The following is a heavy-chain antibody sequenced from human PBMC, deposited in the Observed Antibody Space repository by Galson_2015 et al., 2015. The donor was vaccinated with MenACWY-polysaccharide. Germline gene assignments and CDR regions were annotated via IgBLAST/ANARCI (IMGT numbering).Heavy chain of an antibody. CDR1: GFTFSSYG. V-gene: IGHV3-30*18. J-gene: IGHJ4*02. Sequence: SLRLSCAASGFTFSSYGMHWVRQAPGKGLEWVAVISYDGSNKYYADSVKGRFTISRDNSKNTLYLQMNSLRAEDTAVYYCAKDLGITIFGVGDYWGQGTLVTVSS. D-gene: IGHD3-3*01. CDR3: AKDLGITIFGVGDY. CDR2: ISYDGSNK.